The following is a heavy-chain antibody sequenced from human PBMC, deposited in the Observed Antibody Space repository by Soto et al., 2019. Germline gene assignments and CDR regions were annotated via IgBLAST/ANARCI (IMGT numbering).Heavy chain of an antibody. Sequence: QVQLVESGGGVVQPGRSLGLSCAASGFRFSDYGIHWVRQAPGKGLEWLALISYDGSKKFYTDSVKGRFTISRDNSKNTMYLQIDRLRAEDTAVYYCAKMDADLLPYYYYGMDVWGQGTTVTVSS. V-gene: IGHV3-30*18. CDR2: ISYDGSKK. J-gene: IGHJ6*02. CDR3: AKMDADLLPYYYYGMDV. CDR1: GFRFSDYG. D-gene: IGHD1-26*01.